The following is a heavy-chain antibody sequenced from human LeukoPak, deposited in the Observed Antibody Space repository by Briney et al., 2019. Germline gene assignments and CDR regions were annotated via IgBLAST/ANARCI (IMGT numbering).Heavy chain of an antibody. CDR1: GYTFTDYY. CDR2: INPKRGVT. CDR3: ARERNYGDYGNAFDV. V-gene: IGHV1-2*02. Sequence: ASVKVSCKASGYTFTDYYIHWMRQAPGQGLEWMGWINPKRGVTTYAQRFQGRVTMTRDTSITTAYMELTRLRSDDTTIYYCARERNYGDYGNAFDVWGQGTKVTVSS. J-gene: IGHJ3*01. D-gene: IGHD4-17*01.